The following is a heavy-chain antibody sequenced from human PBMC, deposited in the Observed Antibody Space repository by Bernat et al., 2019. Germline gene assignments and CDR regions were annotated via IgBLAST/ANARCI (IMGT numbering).Heavy chain of an antibody. CDR1: GFTFSSYG. Sequence: VQLVESGGGLVQPGGSLRLSCAASGFTFSSYGMHWVRQAPGKGLEWVAVIWYDGSNKYYADSVKGRFTISRDNSKNTLYLQMNSLRAEDTAVYYCARVSVAYGGNSPGDYWGQGTLVTVSS. J-gene: IGHJ4*02. CDR3: ARVSVAYGGNSPGDY. CDR2: IWYDGSNK. V-gene: IGHV3-33*01. D-gene: IGHD4-23*01.